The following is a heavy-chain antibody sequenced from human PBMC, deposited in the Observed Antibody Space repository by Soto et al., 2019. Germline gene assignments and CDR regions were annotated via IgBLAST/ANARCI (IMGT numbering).Heavy chain of an antibody. V-gene: IGHV1-58*01. Sequence: SVKVSCKASGFTFTSSSVQWVRQARGQRLEWIGWIVVGSGNTNYAQKFQERVTITRDVSTSTAYMELSSLRSEDTAVYYCAAFSIRFLEWLAPPPDHYYGMDVWGQGTTVTVSS. CDR3: AAFSIRFLEWLAPPPDHYYGMDV. CDR1: GFTFTSSS. J-gene: IGHJ6*02. D-gene: IGHD3-3*01. CDR2: IVVGSGNT.